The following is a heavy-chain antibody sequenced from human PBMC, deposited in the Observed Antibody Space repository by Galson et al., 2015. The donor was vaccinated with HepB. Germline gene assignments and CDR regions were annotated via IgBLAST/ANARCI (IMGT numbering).Heavy chain of an antibody. D-gene: IGHD3-3*01. Sequence: LRLSCAGSGFTFDDYAMHWVRQAPGKGLQWVSGISWNSGSIAYADSVKGRFTISRDNAKKSLYLQMNSLRPEDTALYYCVKDIGPRSGSGLDYWGQGTLVTVSS. CDR2: ISWNSGSI. CDR1: GFTFDDYA. CDR3: VKDIGPRSGSGLDY. J-gene: IGHJ4*02. V-gene: IGHV3-9*01.